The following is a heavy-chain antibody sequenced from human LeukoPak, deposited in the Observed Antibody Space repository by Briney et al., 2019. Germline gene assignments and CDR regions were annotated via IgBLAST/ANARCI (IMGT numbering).Heavy chain of an antibody. V-gene: IGHV1-2*02. CDR3: ASVGYCSSTSCYTSSDFDY. CDR2: INPNSGGT. CDR1: GYTFTGYY. J-gene: IGHJ4*02. Sequence: ASVKVSCKASGYTFTGYYMHWVRQAPGQGLEWMGWINPNSGGTNYAQKFQGRVTMTRDTSISTAYMELSRLRSDDTAVYYCASVGYCSSTSCYTSSDFDYWGQGTLVTVSS. D-gene: IGHD2-2*02.